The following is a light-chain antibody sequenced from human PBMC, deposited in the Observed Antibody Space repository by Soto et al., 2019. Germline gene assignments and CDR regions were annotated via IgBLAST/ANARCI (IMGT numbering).Light chain of an antibody. J-gene: IGLJ2*01. CDR3: GAWDGSLTGGV. CDR2: ENY. V-gene: IGLV1-51*02. CDR1: SSNIGSYS. Sequence: QSVLTQPPPVSAAPGQKVTISCSGSSSNIGSYSVSWYQQLPGTAPKLLIYENYERPSGIPDRFSGSKSGTSATLGITGLQTGDEADYYCGAWDGSLTGGVFSGGTKLTVL.